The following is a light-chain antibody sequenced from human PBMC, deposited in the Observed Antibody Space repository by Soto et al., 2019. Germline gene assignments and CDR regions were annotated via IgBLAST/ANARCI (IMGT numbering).Light chain of an antibody. CDR3: SSYTSISTYV. Sequence: QSVLTQPASVSGSPGQSITISCTGTSSDVGGYNFVSWYQQHPDKAPKLMIYDVTNRPSGVSNRFSGSKSGNTASLTISGLQAEDEADYYCSSYTSISTYVFRTGTKVPGL. V-gene: IGLV2-14*01. J-gene: IGLJ1*01. CDR2: DVT. CDR1: SSDVGGYNF.